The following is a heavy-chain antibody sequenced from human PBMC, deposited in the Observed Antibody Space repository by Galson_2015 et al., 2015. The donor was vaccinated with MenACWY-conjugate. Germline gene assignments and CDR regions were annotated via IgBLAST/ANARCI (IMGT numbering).Heavy chain of an antibody. CDR1: GFTITNYA. J-gene: IGHJ4*02. Sequence: SLRLSCAASGFTITNYAMNWVRQTPGKGLEWVSTISGSGGDTYYADSVKGRFTISRDKSKNTLILQMNTLRAEDTAAYYCAKDVNYGDLGDFDYWGQGTLVTVSS. V-gene: IGHV3-23*01. D-gene: IGHD4-17*01. CDR2: ISGSGGDT. CDR3: AKDVNYGDLGDFDY.